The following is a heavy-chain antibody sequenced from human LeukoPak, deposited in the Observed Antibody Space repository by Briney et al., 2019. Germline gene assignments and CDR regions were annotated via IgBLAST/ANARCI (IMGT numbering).Heavy chain of an antibody. CDR1: GFTFSSDG. CDR3: AKTALRYFDWLSLDY. J-gene: IGHJ4*02. Sequence: GGSLRLSCAASGFTFSSDGMHWVCQAPGKGLEWWAVISYDGSNKYYADSLKGRFTISRDNSKNTLYLQMNSLRAEDTAVYYCAKTALRYFDWLSLDYWGQGTLVTVSS. CDR2: ISYDGSNK. V-gene: IGHV3-30*18. D-gene: IGHD3-9*01.